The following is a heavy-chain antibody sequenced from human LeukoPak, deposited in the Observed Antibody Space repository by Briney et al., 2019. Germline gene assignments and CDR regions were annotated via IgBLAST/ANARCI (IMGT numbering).Heavy chain of an antibody. J-gene: IGHJ2*01. CDR1: GFTFSSYA. CDR3: ARGVTMVRGVNRYFDL. Sequence: PGRSLRLSCAASGFTFSSYAMHRVRQAPGKGLEWVAVISYDGSNKYYADSVKGRFTISRDNAKNSLYLQMNSLRAEDTAVYYCARGVTMVRGVNRYFDLWGRGTLVTVSS. CDR2: ISYDGSNK. D-gene: IGHD3-10*01. V-gene: IGHV3-30-3*01.